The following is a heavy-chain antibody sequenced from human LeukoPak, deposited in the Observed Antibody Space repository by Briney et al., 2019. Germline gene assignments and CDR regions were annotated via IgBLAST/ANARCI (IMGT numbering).Heavy chain of an antibody. D-gene: IGHD2/OR15-2a*01. CDR1: GFTFDDYA. V-gene: IGHV3-21*04. J-gene: IGHJ4*02. Sequence: GGSLRLSCAASGFTFDDYAMHWVRQAPGKGLEWVSSISSSSSYIYYADSVKGRFTISRDNAKNSLYLQMNSLRAEDTAVYYCAKDSAKKYDDYWGQGTLVTVSS. CDR2: ISSSSSYI. CDR3: AKDSAKKYDDY.